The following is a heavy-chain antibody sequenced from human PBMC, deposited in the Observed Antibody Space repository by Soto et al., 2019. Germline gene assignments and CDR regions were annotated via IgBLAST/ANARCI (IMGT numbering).Heavy chain of an antibody. D-gene: IGHD4-17*01. CDR1: GFTFSDYY. J-gene: IGHJ4*02. V-gene: IGHV3-11*01. CDR3: ARDRYGDKAFDY. Sequence: QVQLVESGGGLVKPGGSLRLSCAASGFTFSDYYMGWIRQAPRKGLEWASYISSSGGAIYYADSVKGRFTISRDNAKNSLYLQMNSLRAEDTAVYSCARDRYGDKAFDYWGQGTLVTVSS. CDR2: ISSSGGAI.